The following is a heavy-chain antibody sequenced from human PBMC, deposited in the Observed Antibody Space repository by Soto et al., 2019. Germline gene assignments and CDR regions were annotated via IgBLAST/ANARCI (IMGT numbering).Heavy chain of an antibody. Sequence: GGSLRLSCAASGFPFSIYSMNWVRQAPGKGLEWSSYITSDTNTIKYADSVKGRFTISRDNAKNLVYLQMNSLRDEDTAVYFCARGYYDSTGYYLSRSPDYWYFDLWGRGALVTVSS. V-gene: IGHV3-48*02. J-gene: IGHJ2*01. CDR2: ITSDTNTI. D-gene: IGHD3-22*01. CDR1: GFPFSIYS. CDR3: ARGYYDSTGYYLSRSPDYWYFDL.